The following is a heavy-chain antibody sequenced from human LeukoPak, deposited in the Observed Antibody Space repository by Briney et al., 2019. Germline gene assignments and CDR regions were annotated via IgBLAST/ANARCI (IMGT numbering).Heavy chain of an antibody. J-gene: IGHJ4*02. CDR2: VYYSGGT. CDR1: GGSINSYY. CDR3: ARVIWRSGIDY. D-gene: IGHD6-19*01. V-gene: IGHV4-59*08. Sequence: SETLSLTCTVSGGSINSYYWSWIRQPPGKGLEWIGQVYYSGGTNYNPSLKSRVSISVDTSKNQFSLKLSSVTAADTAVYYCARVIWRSGIDYWGQGTLVTVSS.